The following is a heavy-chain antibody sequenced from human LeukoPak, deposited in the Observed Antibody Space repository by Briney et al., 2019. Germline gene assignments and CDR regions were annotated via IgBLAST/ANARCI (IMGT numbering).Heavy chain of an antibody. J-gene: IGHJ4*02. CDR1: GFTFSSYG. CDR3: AKAVVIVPTATPFDY. Sequence: GGSLRLSCAASGFTFSSYGMHWVRQAPGKGLEWVAFIRYDGSNKYYADSVKGRFTISRDNSKNTLYLQMSSLRAEDTAVYYCAKAVVIVPTATPFDYWGQGTLVTASS. V-gene: IGHV3-30*02. CDR2: IRYDGSNK. D-gene: IGHD2-2*01.